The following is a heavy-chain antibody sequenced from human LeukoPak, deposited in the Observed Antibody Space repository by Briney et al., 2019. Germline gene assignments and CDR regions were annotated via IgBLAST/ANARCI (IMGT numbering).Heavy chain of an antibody. CDR3: ARGNVDFWSGYYRSDAFDI. V-gene: IGHV4-34*01. CDR1: GGSFSGYY. J-gene: IGHJ3*02. CDR2: INHSGST. Sequence: PSETLSLTCAVYGGSFSGYYWSWIRQPPGKGLEWIGEINHSGSTNYNPSLKSQVTISVDTSKNQFSLKLSSVTAADTAVYYCARGNVDFWSGYYRSDAFDIWGQGTMVTVSS. D-gene: IGHD3-3*01.